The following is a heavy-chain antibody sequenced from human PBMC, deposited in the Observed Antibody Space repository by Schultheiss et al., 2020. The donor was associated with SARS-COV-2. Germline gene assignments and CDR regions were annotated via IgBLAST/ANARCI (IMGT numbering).Heavy chain of an antibody. V-gene: IGHV4-34*01. CDR2: INHSGST. D-gene: IGHD5-18*01. J-gene: IGHJ4*02. CDR3: ARGGYSYGKFDY. CDR1: GGSFSGYY. Sequence: SETLSLTCAVYGGSFSGYYWSWIRQPPGKGLEWIGEINHSGSTNYNPSLKSRVTISVDTSKNQFSLKLSSVTAADTAVYYCARGGYSYGKFDYWGQGTLVPVSS.